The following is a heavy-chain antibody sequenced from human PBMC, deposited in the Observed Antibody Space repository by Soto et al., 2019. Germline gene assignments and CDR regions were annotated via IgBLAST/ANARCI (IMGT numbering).Heavy chain of an antibody. D-gene: IGHD2-2*01. CDR1: GVSISSSGYS. CDR2: SYYSGRS. J-gene: IGHJ4*02. CDR3: ASDQDY. Sequence: PSETLSLTCTVSGVSISSSGYSWGWIRQPPGKGLEWIGSSYYSGRSFYNPSLMSLVTITVDTSKNQFSLRLNSVAARDSAIYYCASDQDYWGQGTLVIVSS. V-gene: IGHV4-39*01.